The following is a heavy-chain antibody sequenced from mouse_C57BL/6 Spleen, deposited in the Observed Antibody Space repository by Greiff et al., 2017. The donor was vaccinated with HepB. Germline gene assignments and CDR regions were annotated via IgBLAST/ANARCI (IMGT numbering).Heavy chain of an antibody. CDR1: GYTFTSYW. Sequence: QVQLQQPGAELVKPGASVKMSCKASGYTFTSYWITWVKPRPGHGLEWIGDIYPGSGSTNYNEKFKSKATLTVDTSSSTAYMQLRSLTSADSAVYYCARRGTAQPYFDYWGQGTTLTVSS. V-gene: IGHV1-55*01. CDR2: IYPGSGST. D-gene: IGHD3-2*02. J-gene: IGHJ2*01. CDR3: ARRGTAQPYFDY.